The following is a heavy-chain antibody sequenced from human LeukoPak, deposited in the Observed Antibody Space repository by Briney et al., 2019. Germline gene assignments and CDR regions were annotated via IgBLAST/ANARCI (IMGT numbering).Heavy chain of an antibody. V-gene: IGHV3-11*01. CDR1: GFTFSDYY. D-gene: IGHD1-26*01. CDR2: ISSSGSTI. CDR3: AHSPGATGESYDYYYSGMDV. J-gene: IGHJ6*02. Sequence: GGSLRLSCAASGFTFSDYYMSWIRQAPGKGLEWVSYISSSGSTIYYADSVKGRFTISRDNAKNSLYLKMSSLRAEDTAVYYCAHSPGATGESYDYYYSGMDVWGQGTTVTVSS.